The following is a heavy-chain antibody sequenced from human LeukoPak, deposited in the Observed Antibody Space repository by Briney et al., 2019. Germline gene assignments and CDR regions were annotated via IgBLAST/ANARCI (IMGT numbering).Heavy chain of an antibody. CDR3: ARDVPYYDSSGYYYGFDY. CDR1: GDSVSSNSAA. Sequence: SQTLSLTCAISGDSVSSNSAAWNWIRQSPSRGLEWLGRTYYRSKWYNDYAVSVKSRITINPDTSKNQFSLQLNSVTPEDTAVYYCARDVPYYDSSGYYYGFDYWGQGTLVTASS. CDR2: TYYRSKWYN. V-gene: IGHV6-1*01. J-gene: IGHJ4*02. D-gene: IGHD3-22*01.